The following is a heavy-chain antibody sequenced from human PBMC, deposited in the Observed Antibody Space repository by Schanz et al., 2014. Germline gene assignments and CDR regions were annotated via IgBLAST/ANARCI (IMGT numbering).Heavy chain of an antibody. CDR2: ISGSGGST. J-gene: IGHJ3*01. V-gene: IGHV3-23*01. D-gene: IGHD3-10*01. Sequence: EVQLLESGGGLVQPGGSLRLSCAASGFTFSSYAMSWVRQAPGKGLEWVSAISGSGGSTYYADSVKGRFTISRDNSKNTLFLQMNSLRAEDTAVYYCAKGRFGELSAIDVWGQGTMVTVSS. CDR3: AKGRFGELSAIDV. CDR1: GFTFSSYA.